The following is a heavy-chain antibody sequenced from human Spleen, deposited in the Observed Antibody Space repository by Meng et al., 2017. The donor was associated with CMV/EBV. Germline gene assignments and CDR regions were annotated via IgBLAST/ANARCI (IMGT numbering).Heavy chain of an antibody. Sequence: KVSCKGSGHNFASSWIAWVRQRPGKGLEWMGIIYLIDSDTRYSPSFRGQVTISADKSISTAFLQWSSLGASDTAMYYCARLGQTYSGSYNGADYWGQGTLVTVSS. J-gene: IGHJ4*02. D-gene: IGHD6-6*01. CDR3: ARLGQTYSGSYNGADY. V-gene: IGHV5-51*01. CDR2: IYLIDSDT. CDR1: GHNFASSW.